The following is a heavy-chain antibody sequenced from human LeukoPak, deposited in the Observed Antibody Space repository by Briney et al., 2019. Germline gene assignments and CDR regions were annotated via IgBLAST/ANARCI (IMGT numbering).Heavy chain of an antibody. CDR1: GFTFSSYI. J-gene: IGHJ4*02. CDR2: IKSKTDGGTT. CDR3: TTGVMITFGGVIVFDY. Sequence: PGGSLRLSCSASGFTFSSYIMHWVRQAPGKGLEWVGRIKSKTDGGTTDYAAPVKGRFTISRDDSKNTLYLQMNSLKTEDTAVYYCTTGVMITFGGVIVFDYWGQGTLVTVSS. V-gene: IGHV3-15*01. D-gene: IGHD3-16*02.